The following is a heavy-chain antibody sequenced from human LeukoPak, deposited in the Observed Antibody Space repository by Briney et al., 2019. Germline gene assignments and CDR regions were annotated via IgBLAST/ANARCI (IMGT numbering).Heavy chain of an antibody. V-gene: IGHV3-30-3*01. J-gene: IGHJ4*02. CDR2: ISYDASDK. D-gene: IGHD5-24*01. CDR1: GFTFSSYA. CDR3: ARVRRWLQLGLDY. Sequence: GRSLRLSCAASGFTFSSYAMHWVRQAPGKGLEWVALISYDASDKYYADSVKGRFTISRDNSKNTPYLQMNSLRAEDTAVYYCARVRRWLQLGLDYWGQGTLVTVSS.